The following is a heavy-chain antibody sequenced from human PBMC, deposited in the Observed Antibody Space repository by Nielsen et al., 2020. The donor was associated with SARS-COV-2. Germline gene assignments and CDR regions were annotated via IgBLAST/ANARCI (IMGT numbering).Heavy chain of an antibody. D-gene: IGHD6-6*01. CDR3: ARGNTYFMAARPLLDY. J-gene: IGHJ4*02. CDR1: GYTFTGYY. V-gene: IGHV1-2*06. Sequence: ASVKVSCKASGYTFTGYYLHWVRQAPGHGLEWVGRINPSTRGTNYAQNFKGRVTITADTSINTAYMELNRLTSEDTAVYFCARGNTYFMAARPLLDYWGQGTLVTVPS. CDR2: INPSTRGT.